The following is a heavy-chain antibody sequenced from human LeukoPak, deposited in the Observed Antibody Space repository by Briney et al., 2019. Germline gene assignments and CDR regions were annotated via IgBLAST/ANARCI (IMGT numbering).Heavy chain of an antibody. J-gene: IGHJ4*02. CDR1: GGSFSGYY. V-gene: IGHV4-34*01. D-gene: IGHD1-20*01. CDR2: INHSGSS. Sequence: SETLSLTCAVYGGSFSGYYWSWIRQPPGKGQERIGEINHSGSSNYNPSLKSRGTISVDTSKKQFSLKLSSVTAADTAMYYCARISGIAGTPIFDDWGQGTLVTVSS. CDR3: ARISGIAGTPIFDD.